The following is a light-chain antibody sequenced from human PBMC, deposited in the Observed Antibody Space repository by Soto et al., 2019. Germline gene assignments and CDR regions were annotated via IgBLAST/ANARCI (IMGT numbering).Light chain of an antibody. CDR1: SSDIGGYNY. J-gene: IGLJ1*01. V-gene: IGLV2-14*01. CDR3: CSYTTVSTYV. Sequence: QSVLTQPASVSGSPGQSIAISCTGTSSDIGGYNYVSWYQQHPGKAPNLIIYDVSNRPSGVSDRFSGSKSGNTASLTISGLQAEDEADYYCCSYTTVSTYVFGTGTKVTVL. CDR2: DVS.